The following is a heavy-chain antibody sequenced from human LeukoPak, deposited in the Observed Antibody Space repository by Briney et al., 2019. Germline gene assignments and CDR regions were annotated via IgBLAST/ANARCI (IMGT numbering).Heavy chain of an antibody. D-gene: IGHD3-22*01. CDR3: ARDLTTMIVYGMDV. Sequence: GASVKVSCKASGGTFSSYAISWVRQAPGQGLEWMGGIIPILGTANYAQKFQGRVTITADESTSTAYMELSSLRSEDTAVYYCARDLTTMIVYGMDVWGQGTTVTVSS. CDR1: GGTFSSYA. V-gene: IGHV1-69*13. J-gene: IGHJ6*02. CDR2: IIPILGTA.